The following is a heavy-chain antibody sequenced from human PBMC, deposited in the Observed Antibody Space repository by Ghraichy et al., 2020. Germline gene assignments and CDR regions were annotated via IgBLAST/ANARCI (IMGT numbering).Heavy chain of an antibody. D-gene: IGHD4-23*01. CDR1: GFTFSSHS. CDR2: ITASGRTI. J-gene: IGHJ6*01. CDR3: ARGATVVRFYYYNGMDV. V-gene: IGHV3-48*02. Sequence: RGSLRLSCVGSGFTFSSHSMNWVRQSPGRGLEWLSYITASGRTISYADSVKGRFTISRDNAQNSLYLQMKSLRDEDTAVYYCARGATVVRFYYYNGMDVWGQGTTVTVSS.